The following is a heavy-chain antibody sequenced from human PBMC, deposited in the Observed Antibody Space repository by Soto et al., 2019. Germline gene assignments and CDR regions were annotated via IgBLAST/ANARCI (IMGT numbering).Heavy chain of an antibody. Sequence: PSETLSLTCAVYSGSFSGYYWSWIRQPPGKGLEWIGEINHSGSTNYNPSLKSRVTISVDTSKNQFSLKLSSVTAADTAVYYCARLSVAAAGTPVGNDYWGQGTLVTVSS. J-gene: IGHJ4*02. CDR1: SGSFSGYY. D-gene: IGHD6-13*01. V-gene: IGHV4-34*01. CDR2: INHSGST. CDR3: ARLSVAAAGTPVGNDY.